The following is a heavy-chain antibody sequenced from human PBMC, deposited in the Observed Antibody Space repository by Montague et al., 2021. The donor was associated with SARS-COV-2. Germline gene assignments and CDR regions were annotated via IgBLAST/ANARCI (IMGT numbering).Heavy chain of an antibody. D-gene: IGHD2-2*01. V-gene: IGHV3-48*03. CDR2: IYGGRSVL. CDR1: GFNFGVYE. Sequence: SLRLSCAASGFNFGVYEMNWVRQTPGKGLEWVSYIYGGRSVLYYADSVMGRFTISRDNAESPLYLQMNSLRAEDTAVYYCSPAVPVADDSWGQGTLVTVSS. J-gene: IGHJ5*02. CDR3: SPAVPVADDS.